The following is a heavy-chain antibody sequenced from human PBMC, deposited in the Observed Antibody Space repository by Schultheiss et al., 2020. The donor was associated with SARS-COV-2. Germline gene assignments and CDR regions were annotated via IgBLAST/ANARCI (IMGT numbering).Heavy chain of an antibody. V-gene: IGHV4-34*01. CDR1: GGSFSGYY. J-gene: IGHJ6*02. CDR2: INHSAST. CDR3: ARGGLVLRYFQYGMDV. D-gene: IGHD3-9*01. Sequence: SETLSLTCAVYGGSFSGYYWTWIRQPPGKGLEWIGEINHSASTNYNPSLTSRVTMSVDTSKNQFSLNLSSVTAADTAVYYCARGGLVLRYFQYGMDVWGQGTTVTVSS.